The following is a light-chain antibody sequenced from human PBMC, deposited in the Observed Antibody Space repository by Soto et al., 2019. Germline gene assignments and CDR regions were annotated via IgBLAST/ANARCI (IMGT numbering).Light chain of an antibody. CDR1: RSHIGDSNF. Sequence: QSALTQPASVSGSPGQSVTISCTGPRSHIGDSNFISWYQHSPGKAPRLLIYEVNNRPSGVSKRFSGSKAGNTASLTISGLLDDDEADYFCASFRSGTILVFGSGTKVTVL. J-gene: IGLJ1*01. V-gene: IGLV2-14*01. CDR2: EVN. CDR3: ASFRSGTILV.